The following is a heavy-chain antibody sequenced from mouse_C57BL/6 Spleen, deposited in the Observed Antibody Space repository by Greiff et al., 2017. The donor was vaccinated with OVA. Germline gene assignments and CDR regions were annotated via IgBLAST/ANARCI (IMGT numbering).Heavy chain of an antibody. D-gene: IGHD2-1*01. CDR2: IWTGGGT. J-gene: IGHJ3*01. CDR1: GFSLTSYA. CDR3: ARKEDYGNYFWFAY. V-gene: IGHV2-9-1*01. Sequence: VMLVESGPGLVAPSQSLSITCTVSGFSLTSYAISWVRQPPGKGLEWLGVIWTGGGTNYNSALKSRLSISKDNSKSQVFLKMNSLQTDDTARYYCARKEDYGNYFWFAYWGQGTLVTVSA.